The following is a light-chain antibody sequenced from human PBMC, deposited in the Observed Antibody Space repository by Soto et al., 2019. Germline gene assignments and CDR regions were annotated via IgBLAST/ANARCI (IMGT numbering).Light chain of an antibody. CDR2: AAS. CDR1: QRVSAF. V-gene: IGKV1-39*01. CDR3: QQSYSTLTWT. Sequence: DIQMTQSPSSLSASVGDRVTITCRASQRVSAFLNWYQQKPGKAPKLLIYAASSLQSGVPSRFSGSGSGTDFTLTISSLQPEDFATCYCQQSYSTLTWTFGQGTKVDIK. J-gene: IGKJ1*01.